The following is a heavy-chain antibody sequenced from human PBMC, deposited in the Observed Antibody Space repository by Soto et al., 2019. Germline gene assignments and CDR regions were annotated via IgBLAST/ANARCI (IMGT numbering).Heavy chain of an antibody. V-gene: IGHV4-59*08. CDR2: IYYSGST. CDR3: ARQGASGLAYYYMDV. J-gene: IGHJ6*03. Sequence: SPTLSLTCTVSGGSISSYYWSWIRQPPGKGLEWIGYIYYSGSTNYNPSLKSRVTISVDTSKNQLSLKLSSVTAADTAVYYCARQGASGLAYYYMDVWGKGTTVTVSS. CDR1: GGSISSYY. D-gene: IGHD3-10*01.